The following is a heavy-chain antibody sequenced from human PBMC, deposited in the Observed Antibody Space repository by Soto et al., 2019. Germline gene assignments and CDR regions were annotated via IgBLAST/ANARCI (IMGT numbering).Heavy chain of an antibody. V-gene: IGHV3-30*03. CDR3: ACPGGPTGNFDY. CDR2: ISEDGNSK. J-gene: IGHJ4*02. CDR1: GFIFNKYG. D-gene: IGHD3-10*01. Sequence: PGGSLRLSCTVSGFIFNKYGMHWVRQAPGKGLEWVAGISEDGNSKYYVDSVKGRFTISRDNSKNMLYLQMNSLRGEDTAVYYCACPGGPTGNFDYWGQGTLVTVSS.